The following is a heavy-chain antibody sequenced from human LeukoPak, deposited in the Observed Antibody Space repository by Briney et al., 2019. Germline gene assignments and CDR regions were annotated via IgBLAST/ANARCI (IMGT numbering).Heavy chain of an antibody. D-gene: IGHD2-2*01. V-gene: IGHV1-18*04. CDR2: ISAYNGST. CDR1: GYTFTSYG. Sequence: ASVKVSCKASGYTFTSYGISWVRQAPGQGLEWMGWISAYNGSTNYAQKLQGRVTMTTDTSTSTAYMELRSLRSDDTAVYYCARGSSGVCSSTSCFPSDWGQGTLVTVSS. CDR3: ARGSSGVCSSTSCFPSD. J-gene: IGHJ4*02.